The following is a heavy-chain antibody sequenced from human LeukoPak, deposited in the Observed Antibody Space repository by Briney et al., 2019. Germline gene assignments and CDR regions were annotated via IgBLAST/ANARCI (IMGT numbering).Heavy chain of an antibody. J-gene: IGHJ5*02. CDR3: ARSAKTYYYGSGSYYDWFDP. Sequence: GASAKVSCKASGHTFTGYYMHWVRQAPGQGLEWMGRINPNSGGTNYAQKFQGRVTMTRDTSISTAYMELSRLRSDDTAVYYCARSAKTYYYGSGSYYDWFDPWGQGTLVTVSS. D-gene: IGHD3-10*01. CDR1: GHTFTGYY. CDR2: INPNSGGT. V-gene: IGHV1-2*06.